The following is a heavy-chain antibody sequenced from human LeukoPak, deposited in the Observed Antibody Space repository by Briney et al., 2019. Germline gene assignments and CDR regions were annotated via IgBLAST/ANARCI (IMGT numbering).Heavy chain of an antibody. Sequence: SGGSLRLSCAASGFTFSSYWMHWVRQAPGKGLVWVSRINSDGSSTSYADSVKGRFTISRDNAKNTLYLQMNSLRAEDTAVYYCAKDGLLWFGELSRMYYFDYWGQGTLVTVSS. CDR2: INSDGSST. J-gene: IGHJ4*02. CDR3: AKDGLLWFGELSRMYYFDY. V-gene: IGHV3-74*01. D-gene: IGHD3-10*01. CDR1: GFTFSSYW.